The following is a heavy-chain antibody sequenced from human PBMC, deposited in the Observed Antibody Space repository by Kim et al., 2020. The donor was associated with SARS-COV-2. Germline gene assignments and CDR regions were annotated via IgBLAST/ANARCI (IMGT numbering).Heavy chain of an antibody. J-gene: IGHJ6*02. V-gene: IGHV4-31*02. Sequence: NPSMKSRVSISIDTSEKQFSLRLSSVTAADTAVYYCTRGPLVRGIYYPVDVWGQGITVTVS. D-gene: IGHD3-10*01. CDR3: TRGPLVRGIYYPVDV.